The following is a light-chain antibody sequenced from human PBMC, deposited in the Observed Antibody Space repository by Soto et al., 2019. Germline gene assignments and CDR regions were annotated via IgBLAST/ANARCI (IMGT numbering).Light chain of an antibody. Sequence: DIQMTQSPSSLSASVGDRVTITCRASQGISNSLAWYQQKPGKVPKLLIYTASTLQSGGQSRFSGRGFGTDFTLTITSLQPEGVATYYCQKYNSAPLTFGGGTKVEIK. CDR1: QGISNS. J-gene: IGKJ4*01. CDR3: QKYNSAPLT. CDR2: TAS. V-gene: IGKV1-27*01.